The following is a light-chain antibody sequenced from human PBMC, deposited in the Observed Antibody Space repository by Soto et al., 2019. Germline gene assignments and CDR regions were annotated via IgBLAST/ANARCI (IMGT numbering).Light chain of an antibody. J-gene: IGLJ1*01. Sequence: QSALTQPASVSGSPGQSITISCTGTSSDVGAYNYVSWYQQHPGKAPKFVIYDVSNRPSGVSSRFSGSKSGNTASLTISGLQAEDEADYYCSSYTSSRTYVFGSGTKLTVL. CDR2: DVS. CDR3: SSYTSSRTYV. V-gene: IGLV2-14*01. CDR1: SSDVGAYNY.